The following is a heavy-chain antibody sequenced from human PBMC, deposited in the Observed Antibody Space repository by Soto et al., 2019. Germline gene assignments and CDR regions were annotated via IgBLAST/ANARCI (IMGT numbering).Heavy chain of an antibody. V-gene: IGHV3-7*03. CDR3: ARLGSIAAAGTPDY. CDR1: GFTFSSYW. D-gene: IGHD6-13*01. J-gene: IGHJ4*02. Sequence: EVQLVESGGGLVQPGGSLRLSCAASGFTFSSYWMSWVRQAPGKGLEWVANIKQDGSEKYYVDSVKGRFTISRDNAKNSLYLQMNSLRAEDTALYYCARLGSIAAAGTPDYWGQGTLVTVSS. CDR2: IKQDGSEK.